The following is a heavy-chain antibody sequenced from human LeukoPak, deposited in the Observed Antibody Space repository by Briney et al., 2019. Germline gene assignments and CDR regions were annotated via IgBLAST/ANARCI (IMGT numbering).Heavy chain of an antibody. CDR2: IYYSGST. V-gene: IGHV4-59*05. CDR3: VNSSPGGGWLVSGNFDY. D-gene: IGHD6-19*01. CDR1: GGSMSRYY. Sequence: SETLSLTCTVSGGSMSRYYWSWIRQPPGKGLEWIGSIYYSGSTYYNPSLKSRVTISVDTSKNQFSLKLSSVTAADTAVYYCVNSSPGGGWLVSGNFDYWGQGTLVTVSS. J-gene: IGHJ4*02.